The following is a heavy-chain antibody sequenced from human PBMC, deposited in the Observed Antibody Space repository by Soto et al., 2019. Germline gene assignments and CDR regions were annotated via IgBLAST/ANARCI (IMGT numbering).Heavy chain of an antibody. CDR3: ARTRYYDSSGFFDY. V-gene: IGHV2-70*01. D-gene: IGHD3-22*01. J-gene: IGHJ4*02. CDR2: IDWDDDK. CDR1: GFSLTTSGMC. Sequence: SGPTLVNPTQTLTLTCTFSGFSLTTSGMCVSWIRQPPGKALEWLALIDWDDDKYYSTSLKTRLTISKDTSKNQVVLTLTNMDPVDTATYYCARTRYYDSSGFFDYWGQGTLVTVSS.